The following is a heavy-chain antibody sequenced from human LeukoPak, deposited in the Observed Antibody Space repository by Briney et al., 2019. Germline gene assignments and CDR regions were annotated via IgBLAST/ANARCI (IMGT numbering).Heavy chain of an antibody. V-gene: IGHV3-7*01. CDR3: ATDVAGSLDY. D-gene: IGHD1-26*01. CDR2: IKQDGSEK. Sequence: GGSLRLSCVASGFTFSSYWMAWVRQAPGKGLEWVANIKQDGSEKNYVDSVKGRFTISRDNAKNSLFLQMNSLRVEDTAVEYCATDVAGSLDYWGQGTLVIASS. CDR1: GFTFSSYW. J-gene: IGHJ4*02.